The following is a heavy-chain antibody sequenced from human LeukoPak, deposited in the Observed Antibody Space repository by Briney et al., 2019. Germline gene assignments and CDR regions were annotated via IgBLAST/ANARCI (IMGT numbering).Heavy chain of an antibody. D-gene: IGHD6-13*01. CDR2: ISAYNGNT. J-gene: IGHJ4*02. CDR1: GYTLTELS. Sequence: ASVKVSCTVSGYTLTELSMHWVRQAPGQGLEWMGWISAYNGNTNYAQKLQGRVTMTTDTSTSTAYMELRSLRSDDTAVYYCARVGIVAAGDYWGQGTLVTVSS. CDR3: ARVGIVAAGDY. V-gene: IGHV1-18*01.